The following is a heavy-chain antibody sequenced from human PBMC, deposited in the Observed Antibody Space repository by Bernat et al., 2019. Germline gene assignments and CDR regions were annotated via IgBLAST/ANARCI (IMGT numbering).Heavy chain of an antibody. CDR3: GRVGGGDFDG. Sequence: EVQLVESGGGLVKPGGSLRLSCAASGFTFTNAWMSWVRQAPGKGLEWVGLIKSKANGGTTDYAAPVKGRFTISRDNDENSLYLQMNSLRAEDTSVYYCGRVGGGDFDGWGQGTLVTVSS. CDR1: GFTFTNAW. D-gene: IGHD3-16*01. V-gene: IGHV3-15*01. CDR2: IKSKANGGTT. J-gene: IGHJ4*02.